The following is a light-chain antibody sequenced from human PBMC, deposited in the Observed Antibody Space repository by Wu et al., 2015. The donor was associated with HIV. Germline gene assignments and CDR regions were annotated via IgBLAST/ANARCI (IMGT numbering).Light chain of an antibody. CDR3: LQDYNYPRT. Sequence: AIQMTQSPSSLSASVGDRVTITCRASQDIRNDLGRYQQKPGKAPKLLIYSASNLQSGVPSRFSGSGSDTDFTLTISSLQPEDFATYYCLQDYNYPRTFGQGTKVEIK. CDR2: SAS. CDR1: QDIRND. J-gene: IGKJ1*01. V-gene: IGKV1-6*01.